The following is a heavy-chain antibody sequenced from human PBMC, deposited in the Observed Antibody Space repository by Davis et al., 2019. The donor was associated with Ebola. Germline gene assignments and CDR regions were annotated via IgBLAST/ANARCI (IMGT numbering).Heavy chain of an antibody. D-gene: IGHD4-17*01. CDR3: ARVPDDYGAERYGMDV. J-gene: IGHJ6*02. V-gene: IGHV1-69*04. CDR2: IIPILGIA. Sequence: AASVTVSCKASGYTFTSYAMNWVRQAPGQGLEWMGRIIPILGIANYAQKFQGRVTITADKSTSTAYMELSSLRSEDTAVYYCARVPDDYGAERYGMDVWGQGTTVTVSS. CDR1: GYTFTSYA.